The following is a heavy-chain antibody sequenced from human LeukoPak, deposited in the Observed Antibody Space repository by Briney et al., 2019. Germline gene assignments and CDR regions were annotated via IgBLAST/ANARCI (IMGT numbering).Heavy chain of an antibody. V-gene: IGHV1-69*04. CDR3: ARGRVAPYDAFDI. J-gene: IGHJ3*02. Sequence: ASVKVSCKASRGTFSSYAISWVRQAPGQGLEWMGRIIPILGIANYAQKFQGRVTITADKSTSTAYMELSSLRSEDTAVYYCARGRVAPYDAFDIWGQGTMVTVSS. CDR2: IIPILGIA. D-gene: IGHD2-15*01. CDR1: RGTFSSYA.